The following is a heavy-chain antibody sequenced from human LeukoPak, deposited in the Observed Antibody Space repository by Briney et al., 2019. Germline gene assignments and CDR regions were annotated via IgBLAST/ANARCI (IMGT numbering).Heavy chain of an antibody. CDR2: IYYSGST. CDR1: GGSISSYY. Sequence: PSETLSLTCTVSGGSISSYYWSWLRQPPGKGLEWIGYIYYSGSTNYNPSLKSRVTISVDTSKNRFSLKLSSVTAADTAVYYCARDLGGYSGALGYWGQGTLVTVSS. V-gene: IGHV4-59*01. CDR3: ARDLGGYSGALGY. J-gene: IGHJ4*02. D-gene: IGHD6-13*01.